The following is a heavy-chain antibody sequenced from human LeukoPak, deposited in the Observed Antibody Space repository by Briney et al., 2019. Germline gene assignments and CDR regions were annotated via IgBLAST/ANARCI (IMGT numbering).Heavy chain of an antibody. J-gene: IGHJ4*02. Sequence: GGSLRLSCAASGFTFSSYAMHWVRQAPGKGLEWVAVISYDGSNKYYADSVKGRFTISRDNSKNTLYLQMNSLRAEDTAVYYCARDAAGLDYWGQGTLVTVSS. D-gene: IGHD2-15*01. CDR3: ARDAAGLDY. CDR2: ISYDGSNK. CDR1: GFTFSSYA. V-gene: IGHV3-30*04.